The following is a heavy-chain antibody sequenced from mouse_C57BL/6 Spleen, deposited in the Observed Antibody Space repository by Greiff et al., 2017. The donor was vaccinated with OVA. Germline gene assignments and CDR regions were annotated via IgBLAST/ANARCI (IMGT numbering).Heavy chain of an antibody. J-gene: IGHJ2*01. CDR2: IYPGDGDT. D-gene: IGHD2-4*01. CDR1: GYAFSSYW. CDR3: ARPSYYDYDVDY. Sequence: VQLQQSGAELVKPGASVKISCKASGYAFSSYWMNWVKQRPGKGLEWIGQIYPGDGDTNYNGKFKGKATLTADKSSSTAYMQLSSLTSEDSAVYFGARPSYYDYDVDYWGQGTTLTVSS. V-gene: IGHV1-80*01.